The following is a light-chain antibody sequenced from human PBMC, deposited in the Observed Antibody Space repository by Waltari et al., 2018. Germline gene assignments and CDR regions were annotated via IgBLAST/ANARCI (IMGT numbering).Light chain of an antibody. CDR2: DVS. J-gene: IGLJ1*01. V-gene: IGLV2-14*03. CDR1: SSDVGGYNY. CDR3: SSYTASRHYV. Sequence: QSALTQPASVSGSPGPSITISCTGTSSDVGGYNYVSWYQQYPGKAPKLVIYDVSTRPAGGSDSFSGSKSGNTASLILSGRQAEDEADYYCSSYTASRHYVFGTGTKVTVL.